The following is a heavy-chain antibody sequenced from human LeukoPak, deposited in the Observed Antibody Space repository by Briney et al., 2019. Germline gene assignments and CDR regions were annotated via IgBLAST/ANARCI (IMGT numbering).Heavy chain of an antibody. J-gene: IGHJ4*02. CDR1: GASIRSNRYY. Sequence: PSETLSLTCSVSGASIRSNRYYWSWIRQPPGKGLEWVGSIYYSGGSYDNPSLNSRVTMSLDTSKNQFSLRLSSVTAADTAVYYCAREFIPRHDFWSGRYYFDYWGQGTLVIVSS. CDR2: IYYSGGS. V-gene: IGHV4-39*07. D-gene: IGHD3-3*01. CDR3: AREFIPRHDFWSGRYYFDY.